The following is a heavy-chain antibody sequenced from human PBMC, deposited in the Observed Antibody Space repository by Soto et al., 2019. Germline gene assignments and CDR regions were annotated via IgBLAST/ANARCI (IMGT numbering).Heavy chain of an antibody. D-gene: IGHD6-19*01. J-gene: IGHJ5*02. CDR1: GFSLTSYT. Sequence: SESLSLSCLVSGFSLTSYTWSWVRQPANKGLEWIGRVFSSVSATYNPSLKSRVSISMDTAENRISMKLASVTAADTAVYYCARGVGGSGLNWFDAWGQGTLVTVSS. CDR3: ARGVGGSGLNWFDA. V-gene: IGHV4-4*07. CDR2: VFSSVSA.